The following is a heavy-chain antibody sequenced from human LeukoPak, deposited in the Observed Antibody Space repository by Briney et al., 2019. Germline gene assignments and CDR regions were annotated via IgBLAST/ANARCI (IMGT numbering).Heavy chain of an antibody. CDR2: ISWKSDTI. J-gene: IGHJ6*02. V-gene: IGHV3-9*01. CDR3: AKSFNTSPPAGMDV. CDR1: GFTFDDYA. Sequence: GRSLRLSCAASGFTFDDYAMHWVRRAPGKGLEWVSSISWKSDTIGYADSVKGRFTISRDNAKNSLYLQMNSLRPEDTALYYCAKSFNTSPPAGMDVWGQGTTVTVSS. D-gene: IGHD2-2*01.